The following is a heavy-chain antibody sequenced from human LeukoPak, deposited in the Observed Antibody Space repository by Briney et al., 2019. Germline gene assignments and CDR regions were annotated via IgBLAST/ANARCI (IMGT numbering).Heavy chain of an antibody. CDR2: IYYSGST. CDR1: GGSISSSSYY. CDR3: ARHRGYSSGWYFYLNY. J-gene: IGHJ4*02. V-gene: IGHV4-61*05. D-gene: IGHD6-19*01. Sequence: SETLSLTCTVSGGSISSSSYYWSWIRQPPGKGLEWIGYIYYSGSTNYNPSLKSRVTISVDTSKNQFSLKLSSVTAADTAVYYCARHRGYSSGWYFYLNYWGQGTLVTVSS.